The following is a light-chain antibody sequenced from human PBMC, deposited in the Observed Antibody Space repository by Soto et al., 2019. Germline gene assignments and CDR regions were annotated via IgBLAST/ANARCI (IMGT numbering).Light chain of an antibody. V-gene: IGLV4-60*02. J-gene: IGLJ3*02. CDR3: ETWDSNSWV. CDR2: LEGSGSY. Sequence: QPVLTPSSSASASLGSSAKFTCTLSGGHSSYIIAWHQQQPGKAPRYLMKLEGSGSYNMGSGVPDRFSGSSSGADRYLTISNLQFEDEADYYCETWDSNSWVVGGGTKRTVL. CDR1: GGHSSYI.